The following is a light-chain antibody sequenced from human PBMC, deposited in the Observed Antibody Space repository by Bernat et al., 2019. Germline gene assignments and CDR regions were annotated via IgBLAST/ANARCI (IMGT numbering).Light chain of an antibody. CDR3: QQYNTYPFT. J-gene: IGKJ3*01. Sequence: DIQMTQSPSTLSASVGDRVILTCRASQTISYYLAWYQHRPGKAPKVLFYKGSTLESGVPSRFSASGSGTEFTLTISGLQPDDFATYYCQQYNTYPFTVGPGTKVH. CDR2: KGS. CDR1: QTISYY. V-gene: IGKV1-5*03.